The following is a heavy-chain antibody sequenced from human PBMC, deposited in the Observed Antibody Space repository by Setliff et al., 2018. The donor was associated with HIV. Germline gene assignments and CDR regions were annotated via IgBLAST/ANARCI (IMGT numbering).Heavy chain of an antibody. CDR1: GGSISSYY. Sequence: PSETLSLTCTVSGGSISSYYWSWIRQTPGKGLEWIGYIYYSGSTNYNPSLKSRVTISVDTSKNQFSLKLSSVTAADTAVYYCARVHSGSYYVRRDDAFDIWGQVTMVTVSS. V-gene: IGHV4-59*01. J-gene: IGHJ3*02. CDR3: ARVHSGSYYVRRDDAFDI. D-gene: IGHD1-26*01. CDR2: IYYSGST.